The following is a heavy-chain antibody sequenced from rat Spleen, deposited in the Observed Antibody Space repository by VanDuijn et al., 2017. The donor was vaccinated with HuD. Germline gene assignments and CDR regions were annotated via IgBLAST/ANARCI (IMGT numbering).Heavy chain of an antibody. D-gene: IGHD1-4*01. Sequence: EVQLAESGGGLVQPGRSLKLPCAASGFTFSDYNMAWVRQAPKKGLEWVATISYDGSSTYYRDSVKGRFTISRDKAKNTLYLQMDSLRSEDTATYYCARHRGITTPFDYWGQGVMVTVSS. J-gene: IGHJ2*01. V-gene: IGHV5-7*01. CDR2: ISYDGSST. CDR1: GFTFSDYN. CDR3: ARHRGITTPFDY.